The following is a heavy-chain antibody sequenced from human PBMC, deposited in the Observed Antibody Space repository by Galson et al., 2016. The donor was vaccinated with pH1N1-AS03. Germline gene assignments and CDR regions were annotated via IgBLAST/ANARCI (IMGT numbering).Heavy chain of an antibody. D-gene: IGHD3-10*01. V-gene: IGHV3-30*18. CDR2: ISKDARGK. CDR1: GFTFSDSG. Sequence: SLRLSCAASGFTFSDSGMHWVRQPPGKGLEWVAVISKDARGKFYADSVKGRFTISRDNSNNTVYLHMNSLRTEDTAVYYCAKMLWGITAVGFESWGQGILVIVSS. CDR3: AKMLWGITAVGFES. J-gene: IGHJ5*01.